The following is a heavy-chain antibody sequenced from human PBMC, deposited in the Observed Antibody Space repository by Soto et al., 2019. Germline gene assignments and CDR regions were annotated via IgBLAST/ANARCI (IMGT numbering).Heavy chain of an antibody. D-gene: IGHD3-3*01. CDR1: GGSVNGYY. CDR3: ATRITVFGLLLPPFDP. J-gene: IGHJ5*02. CDR2: LNHTGGT. Sequence: SETLSLTCAVYGGSVNGYYWNGIRQPPGKGLEWIGELNHTGGTHYNPSLKSRVTMSVDTSKNQFSLRLSSVTAADTAIYYCATRITVFGLLLPPFDPWGQGTQVTVSS. V-gene: IGHV4-34*01.